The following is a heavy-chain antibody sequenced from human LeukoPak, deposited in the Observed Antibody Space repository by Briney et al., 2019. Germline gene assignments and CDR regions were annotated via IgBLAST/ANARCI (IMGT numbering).Heavy chain of an antibody. Sequence: GASVKVSCMDSVGTFSSSAISWVRQAPGQGLEWVGEIIPIFGTANYAQTFQGRLTPSTDTSTSTVYMEMSSVRYTGTAFYYCATDQSMASSSWWFDPWGQGTLVTVSS. V-gene: IGHV1-69*05. J-gene: IGHJ5*02. CDR3: ATDQSMASSSWWFDP. D-gene: IGHD5-24*01. CDR2: IIPIFGTA. CDR1: VGTFSSSA.